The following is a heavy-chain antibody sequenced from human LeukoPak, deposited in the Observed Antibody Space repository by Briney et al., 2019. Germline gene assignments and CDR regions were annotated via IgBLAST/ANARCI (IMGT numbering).Heavy chain of an antibody. CDR3: AIAGGYDPRVSVFYY. D-gene: IGHD5-12*01. V-gene: IGHV4-59*01. CDR2: IYYSGST. Sequence: PSETLSLTCTVSGGSISSYYWSWIRQPPGKGLEWIGYIYYSGSTNYNPALKSRVTISVDTSKNQFSLKLSSVTAADTAVYYCAIAGGYDPRVSVFYYWGQGALVTVSS. J-gene: IGHJ4*02. CDR1: GGSISSYY.